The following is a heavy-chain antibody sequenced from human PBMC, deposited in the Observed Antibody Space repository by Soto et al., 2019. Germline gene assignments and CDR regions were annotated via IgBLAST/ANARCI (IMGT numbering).Heavy chain of an antibody. V-gene: IGHV3-23*01. CDR3: AKGMTGYYDSSGYYYSGAFDI. CDR2: ISGSGGST. J-gene: IGHJ3*02. D-gene: IGHD3-22*01. Sequence: GGSLRLSCAASGFTVSSNYMSWVRQAPGKGLEWVSVISGSGGSTYYADSVKGRFTISRDNSKNTLYLQMNSLRAEDMAVYYCAKGMTGYYDSSGYYYSGAFDIWGQGTMVTVS. CDR1: GFTVSSNY.